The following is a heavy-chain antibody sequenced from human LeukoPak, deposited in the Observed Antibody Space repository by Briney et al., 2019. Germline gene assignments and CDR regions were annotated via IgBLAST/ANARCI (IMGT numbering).Heavy chain of an antibody. CDR3: ARDWAGGIAVAGRGYYFDY. Sequence: GASVKVSCKASGYTFTSYGISWVRQAPGQGLEWMGWISAYNGDTNYAQKLQGRATMTTDTSTSTAYMELRSLRSDDTAVYYCARDWAGGIAVAGRGYYFDYWGQGTLVTVSS. V-gene: IGHV1-18*01. J-gene: IGHJ4*02. CDR2: ISAYNGDT. D-gene: IGHD6-19*01. CDR1: GYTFTSYG.